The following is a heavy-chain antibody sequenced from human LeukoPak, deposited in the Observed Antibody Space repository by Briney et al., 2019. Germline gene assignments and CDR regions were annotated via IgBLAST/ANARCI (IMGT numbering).Heavy chain of an antibody. J-gene: IGHJ4*02. V-gene: IGHV4-59*08. CDR1: GGSIRSFH. D-gene: IGHD3-10*01. Sequence: SETLSLTCTVSGGSIRSFHWSWIRQPPGKGLEWIGYIYYSGSTKYNPSLESRVTISVDTSKNQFSLKLSAVTAADTAVYYCARHYGSGTFPLDYWGQGTLVTISS. CDR3: ARHYGSGTFPLDY. CDR2: IYYSGST.